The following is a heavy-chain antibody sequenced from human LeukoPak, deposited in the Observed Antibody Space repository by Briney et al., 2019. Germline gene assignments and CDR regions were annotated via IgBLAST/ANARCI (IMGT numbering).Heavy chain of an antibody. CDR1: SFTFSSYS. CDR3: ARGGLRDLLDY. CDR2: ISSSGDTI. J-gene: IGHJ4*02. V-gene: IGHV3-48*04. Sequence: QPGGSLRLSCAASSFTFSSYSMNWVRQAPGKGLEWVSFISSSGDTIYYADSVKGRFTISRDNAKNSLYLQMNSLRAEDTAVYYCARGGLRDLLDYWGQGTLVTVSS. D-gene: IGHD3-16*01.